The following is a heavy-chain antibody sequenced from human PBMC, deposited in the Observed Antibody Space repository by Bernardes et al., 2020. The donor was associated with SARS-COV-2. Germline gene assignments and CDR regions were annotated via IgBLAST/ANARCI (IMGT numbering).Heavy chain of an antibody. Sequence: GGSLRLSCAASGFTFSSYAMSWVRQAPGKGLEWVSAINYSGGRTYYADSVKGRFTTSRDNSKKTLYLQMNSLRAEDTAVYYCAKERDSSGYFDFWGQGTLVTVSA. CDR1: GFTFSSYA. CDR2: INYSGGRT. D-gene: IGHD3-22*01. CDR3: AKERDSSGYFDF. V-gene: IGHV3-23*01. J-gene: IGHJ4*02.